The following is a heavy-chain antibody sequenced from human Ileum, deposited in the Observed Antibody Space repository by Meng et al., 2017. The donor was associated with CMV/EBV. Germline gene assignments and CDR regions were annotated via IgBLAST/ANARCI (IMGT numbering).Heavy chain of an antibody. CDR3: ARGSGPPGDY. CDR2: INTYKGNT. CDR1: GYSFLTYA. J-gene: IGHJ4*02. V-gene: IGHV1-18*01. Sequence: QLVQVGGEVKKPGASVKVSCKTSGYSFLTYAISWVRQAPGQGLEWIGWINTYKGNTDYAQKFQGRDTLTRDASTNIAYMELTSLRSDDTAVYYCARGSGPPGDYWGQGTLVTVSS. D-gene: IGHD3-10*01.